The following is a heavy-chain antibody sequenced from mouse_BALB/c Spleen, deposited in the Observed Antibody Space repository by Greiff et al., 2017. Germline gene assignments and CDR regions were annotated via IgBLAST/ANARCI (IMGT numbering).Heavy chain of an antibody. CDR3: ASRIYYYGSSFAY. CDR1: GFAFSSYD. J-gene: IGHJ3*01. V-gene: IGHV5-12-1*01. D-gene: IGHD1-1*01. Sequence: DVMLVESGGGLVKPGGSLKLSCAASGFAFSSYDMSWVRQTPEKRLEWVAYISSGGGSTYYPDTVKGRFTISRDNAKNTLYLQMSSLKSEDTAMYYCASRIYYYGSSFAYWGQGTLVTVSA. CDR2: ISSGGGST.